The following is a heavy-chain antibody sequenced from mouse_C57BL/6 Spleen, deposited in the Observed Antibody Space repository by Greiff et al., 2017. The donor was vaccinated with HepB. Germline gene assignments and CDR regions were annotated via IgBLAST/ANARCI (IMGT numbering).Heavy chain of an antibody. CDR3: AREEDFLYDGYQA. D-gene: IGHD2-3*01. CDR1: GFNIKNTY. Sequence: EVQLQQSVAELVRPGASVKLSCTASGFNIKNTYMHWVKQRPEQGLEWIGRIDPANGNTKYAPKFQGQATITADTSSTTAYLQLSSLTSEDTAIDYCAREEDFLYDGYQAWGAGTTVTVSS. V-gene: IGHV14-3*01. J-gene: IGHJ1*01. CDR2: IDPANGNT.